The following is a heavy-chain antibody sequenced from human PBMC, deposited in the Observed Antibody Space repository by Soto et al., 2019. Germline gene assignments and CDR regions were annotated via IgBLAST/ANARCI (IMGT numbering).Heavy chain of an antibody. CDR3: ATSSHLLWFGETPQDNWFDP. CDR2: IIPIFGTA. CDR1: GGAFSSYA. V-gene: IGHV1-69*13. Sequence: SVKVSCKASGGAFSSYAISWVRQSPGQGLEWMGGIIPIFGTANYAQKFQGRVTITADESTSTAYMELSSLRSEDTAVYYCATSSHLLWFGETPQDNWFDPWGQGTLVTVSS. D-gene: IGHD3-10*01. J-gene: IGHJ5*02.